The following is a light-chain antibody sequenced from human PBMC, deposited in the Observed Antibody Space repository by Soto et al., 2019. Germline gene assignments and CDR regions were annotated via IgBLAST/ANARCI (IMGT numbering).Light chain of an antibody. V-gene: IGKV1-9*01. CDR3: QQLNSYPLT. J-gene: IGKJ4*01. CDR1: QGISSY. CDR2: TAS. Sequence: DIQLTQSPSFLSASVGDRVTITCRASQGISSYLAWYQQKPGKVPKLLIYTASTLESVVPSRFSGSGSGTEFTLTISSLQPEDFATYYCQQLNSYPLTFGGGTKVEIK.